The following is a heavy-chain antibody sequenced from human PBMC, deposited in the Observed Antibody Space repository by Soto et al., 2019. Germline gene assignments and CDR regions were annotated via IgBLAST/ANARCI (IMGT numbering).Heavy chain of an antibody. CDR2: ISGDGTTI. Sequence: EVQLVESGGDSVQAGGSLRLSCAASGFPFSSYWMHWVRHTPGKGLEWVSRISGDGTTIYYADSVTGRFTVSRDNAKNTLSLQMSGLGAEDTAVYYCARDYYGLLTGYCNDHWGQGTLVSVSS. V-gene: IGHV3-74*01. D-gene: IGHD3-9*01. J-gene: IGHJ4*02. CDR3: ARDYYGLLTGYCNDH. CDR1: GFPFSSYW.